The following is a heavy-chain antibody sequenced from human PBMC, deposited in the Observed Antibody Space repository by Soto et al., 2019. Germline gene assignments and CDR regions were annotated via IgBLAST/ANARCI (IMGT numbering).Heavy chain of an antibody. CDR2: ISSSGSTI. J-gene: IGHJ5*02. D-gene: IGHD1-1*01. CDR1: GFTFSDYY. Sequence: GGSLRLSCAASGFTFSDYYMSWIRQAPGKGLEWVSYISSSGSTIYYADSVKGRFSISRDNANNSLYLQMNSLRAEDTAVYYCETFIRREPDHLGHHWGQGTLVTVSS. CDR3: ETFIRREPDHLGHH. V-gene: IGHV3-11*01.